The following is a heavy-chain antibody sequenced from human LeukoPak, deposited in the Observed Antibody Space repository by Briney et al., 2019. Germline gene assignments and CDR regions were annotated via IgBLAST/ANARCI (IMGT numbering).Heavy chain of an antibody. V-gene: IGHV1-69*05. Sequence: GASVKVSCKASGGTFSSYAISWVRQAPGQGLEWMGGIIPIFGTANYAQKFQGRVTITTDESTSTAYMELSSLRSEDTAVYYCAREYCSSTSCYSIDPWGQGTLVTVSS. J-gene: IGHJ5*02. CDR1: GGTFSSYA. D-gene: IGHD2-2*02. CDR3: AREYCSSTSCYSIDP. CDR2: IIPIFGTA.